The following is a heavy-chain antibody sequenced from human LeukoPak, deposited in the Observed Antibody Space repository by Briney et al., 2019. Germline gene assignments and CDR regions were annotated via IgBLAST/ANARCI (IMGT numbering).Heavy chain of an antibody. J-gene: IGHJ4*02. CDR1: GFTFSSYG. CDR3: AREYCSSTSRYLAAFDY. D-gene: IGHD2-2*01. CDR2: ISYDGSNK. Sequence: GGSLRLSCAASGFTFSSYGMHWVRQAPGKGLEWVAVISYDGSNKYYADSVKGRFTISRDNSKNTLYLQMNSLRAEDTAVYYCAREYCSSTSRYLAAFDYWGQGTLVTVSS. V-gene: IGHV3-30*03.